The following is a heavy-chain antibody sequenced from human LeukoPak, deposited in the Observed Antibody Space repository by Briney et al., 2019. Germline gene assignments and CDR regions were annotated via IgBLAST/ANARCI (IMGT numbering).Heavy chain of an antibody. CDR3: TRGSIAYYYMDV. J-gene: IGHJ6*03. D-gene: IGHD3-22*01. CDR2: IYYSGST. Sequence: SETLSLTCTVSGVSISSYYWSGLRQPPGKGVEWIGNIYYSGSTNYNHSLKSRVTISVDTSKHQFSLKLRSVTAADTAVYYCTRGSIAYYYMDVWGKGTTVTISS. CDR1: GVSISSYY. V-gene: IGHV4-59*01.